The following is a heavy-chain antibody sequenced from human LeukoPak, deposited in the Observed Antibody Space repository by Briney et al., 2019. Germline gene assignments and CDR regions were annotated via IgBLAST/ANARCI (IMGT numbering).Heavy chain of an antibody. D-gene: IGHD5-24*01. Sequence: GGSLRLSCAASGFTFSDYYMNWVRQAPGKGLEWVSSISSSSSYIYYADSVKGRFTISRDNAKDSLYLQMNSLRAEDTAVYYCARQTWLQSGGYFDYWGQGTLVTVSS. J-gene: IGHJ4*02. CDR3: ARQTWLQSGGYFDY. CDR2: ISSSSSYI. V-gene: IGHV3-21*01. CDR1: GFTFSDYY.